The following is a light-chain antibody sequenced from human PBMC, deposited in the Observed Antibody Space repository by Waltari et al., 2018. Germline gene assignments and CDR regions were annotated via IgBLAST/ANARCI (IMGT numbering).Light chain of an antibody. CDR3: QQSYRPPPT. CDR2: AAS. Sequence: DIHMTQSPSSLSASLGDRVTITCPASQSINNYLNWYQPQPGTTPMLIISAASNLQNGVTSRFRGSGSETDFTLAMSDLQPEDFATYYCQQSYRPPPTCGPGTKVDVK. J-gene: IGKJ3*01. CDR1: QSINNY. V-gene: IGKV1-39*01.